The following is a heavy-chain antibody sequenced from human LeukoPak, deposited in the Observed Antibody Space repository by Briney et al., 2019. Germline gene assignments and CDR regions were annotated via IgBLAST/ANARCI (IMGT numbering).Heavy chain of an antibody. CDR3: ARVCGGDCYTGY. V-gene: IGHV3-21*01. J-gene: IGHJ4*02. D-gene: IGHD2-21*02. CDR2: ISSSSSYI. Sequence: GGSLRLSCAASGFTFSSYWMSWVRQAPGKGLEWVSSISSSSSYIYYADSVKGRFTISRDNAKNSLYLQMNSLRAEDTAVYYCARVCGGDCYTGYWGQGTLVTVSS. CDR1: GFTFSSYW.